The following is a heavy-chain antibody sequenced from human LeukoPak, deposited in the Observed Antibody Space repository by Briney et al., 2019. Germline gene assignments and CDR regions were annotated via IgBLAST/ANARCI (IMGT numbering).Heavy chain of an antibody. Sequence: GGSLRLSCAASGFTFSDYYMSWVRQAPGKGLEWVSYISSSGSTIYYADSVKGRFTISRDNAKNSLYLQMNSLRAEDTAVYYCGRGRAHSILHDYGDYVGWFDPWGQGTLVTVSS. CDR3: GRGRAHSILHDYGDYVGWFDP. D-gene: IGHD4-17*01. V-gene: IGHV3-11*01. J-gene: IGHJ5*02. CDR1: GFTFSDYY. CDR2: ISSSGSTI.